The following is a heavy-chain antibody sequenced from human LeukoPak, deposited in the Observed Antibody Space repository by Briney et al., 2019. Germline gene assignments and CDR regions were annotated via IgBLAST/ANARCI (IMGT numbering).Heavy chain of an antibody. D-gene: IGHD3-10*01. Sequence: ASVKVSCKASGYTFTGYYMHWVRQAPGQGLEWMGWINPNSGGTNYAQKFQGRVTMTRDTSISTAYMELSRLRSDDTAVYYCARDWWDYYGSGSYSYYYGMDVWGQGTTVTVSS. CDR1: GYTFTGYY. CDR3: ARDWWDYYGSGSYSYYYGMDV. J-gene: IGHJ6*02. CDR2: INPNSGGT. V-gene: IGHV1-2*02.